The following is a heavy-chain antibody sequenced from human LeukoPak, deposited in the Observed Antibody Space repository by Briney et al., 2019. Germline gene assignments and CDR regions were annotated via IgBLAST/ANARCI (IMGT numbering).Heavy chain of an antibody. CDR2: ISGSGGST. CDR3: ARRLWLVIRGMDV. V-gene: IGHV3-23*01. CDR1: GSTFSSYA. Sequence: GGSLRLSCAASGSTFSSYAMSWVRQAPGKGLEWVSAISGSGGSTYYADSVKGRFTISRDNSKNTLYLQMNSLRAEDTAVYYCARRLWLVIRGMDVWGQGTTVTVSS. J-gene: IGHJ6*02. D-gene: IGHD6-19*01.